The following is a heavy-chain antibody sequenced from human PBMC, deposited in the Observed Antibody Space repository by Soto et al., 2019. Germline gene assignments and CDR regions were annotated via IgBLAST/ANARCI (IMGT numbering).Heavy chain of an antibody. CDR1: GGSISRSNW. V-gene: IGHV4-4*02. Sequence: QVQLQESGPGLVKPSGTLSVTCAVSGGSISRSNWWSWVRQPPGKGLEWIGEIYHSGNTNYNPSLKSRVTISVDKSNNQFSLTLTSVTAADTAVYYCTRVLAALGNRWYFDLWGRGTLVSVSS. J-gene: IGHJ2*01. CDR3: TRVLAALGNRWYFDL. D-gene: IGHD6-13*01. CDR2: IYHSGNT.